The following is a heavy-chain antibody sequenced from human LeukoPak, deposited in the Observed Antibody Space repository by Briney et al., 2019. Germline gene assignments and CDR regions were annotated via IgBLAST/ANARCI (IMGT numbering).Heavy chain of an antibody. J-gene: IGHJ4*02. Sequence: SGGSLRLSCAASGFTVSSSYMTWVRQAPGKGLEWVSVIYNDGSTYYADSVKGRFTISRDNSKNTLYLQMNSLRAEDTAVYYCARDPPTVYWGQGTLVTVSS. CDR3: ARDPPTVY. V-gene: IGHV3-53*01. CDR2: IYNDGST. CDR1: GFTVSSSY. D-gene: IGHD4-17*01.